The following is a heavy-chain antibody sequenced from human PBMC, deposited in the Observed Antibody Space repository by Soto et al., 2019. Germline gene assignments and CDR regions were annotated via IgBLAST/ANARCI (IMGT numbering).Heavy chain of an antibody. Sequence: QVQVVESGGGVVQPGRSLRLSCAASGFTFDAYVMHWVRQAPGRGLEWVALIWYDGSNKHYGDSVKGRFTISRDNSKNTLYLQMNSLRAEDTAVYYCARGARDFDYWGQGTLVIVSS. D-gene: IGHD3-16*01. CDR3: ARGARDFDY. V-gene: IGHV3-33*01. CDR2: IWYDGSNK. CDR1: GFTFDAYV. J-gene: IGHJ4*02.